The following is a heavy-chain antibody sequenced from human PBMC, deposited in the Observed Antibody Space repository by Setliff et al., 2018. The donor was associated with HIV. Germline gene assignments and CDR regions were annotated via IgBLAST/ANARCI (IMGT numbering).Heavy chain of an antibody. V-gene: IGHV1-69-2*01. CDR2: IDPVNGET. J-gene: IGHJ4*01. D-gene: IGHD3-10*01. CDR1: GNTFSSHY. CDR3: ATSRVVRRVPLPFDY. Sequence: ASVKVSCKASGNTFSSHYMHWVRQAPGKGLEWMGRIDPVNGETTYAENFQGRVAITADTSTDTAYLKLSSLKSDDTAVYYCATSRVVRRVPLPFDYWGQGTLVTVSS.